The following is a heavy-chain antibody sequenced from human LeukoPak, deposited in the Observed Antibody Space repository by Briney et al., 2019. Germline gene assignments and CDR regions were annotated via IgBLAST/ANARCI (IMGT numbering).Heavy chain of an antibody. J-gene: IGHJ3*02. D-gene: IGHD6-6*01. CDR3: ASGSSSSLGDAFDI. Sequence: KSSETLSLTCTVSGGSISSYYWSWIRQPPGKGLEWIGYIYYSGSTNYNPSLKSRVTISVDTSKNQFSLKLSSVTAADTAVYYCASGSSSSLGDAFDIWGQGTMVTVSS. V-gene: IGHV4-59*01. CDR2: IYYSGST. CDR1: GGSISSYY.